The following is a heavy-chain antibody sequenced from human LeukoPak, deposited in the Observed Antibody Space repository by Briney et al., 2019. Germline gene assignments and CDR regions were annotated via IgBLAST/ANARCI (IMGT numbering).Heavy chain of an antibody. D-gene: IGHD2-2*01. CDR1: GDSISSSNYY. CDR2: VYYSGST. V-gene: IGHV4-39*07. CDR3: ARDPLYCSSTSCYATPPED. Sequence: NSSETLSLTCTVSGDSISSSNYYWGWIRQPPGKGLEWIGNVYYSGSTFYNPSLKSRVTISVDRSKNQFSLKLSSVTAADTAVYYCARDPLYCSSTSCYATPPEDWGQGTLVTVSS. J-gene: IGHJ4*02.